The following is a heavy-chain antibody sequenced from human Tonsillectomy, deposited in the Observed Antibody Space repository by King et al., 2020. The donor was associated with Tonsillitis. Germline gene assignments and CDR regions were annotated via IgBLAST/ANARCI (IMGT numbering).Heavy chain of an antibody. CDR2: ISGNSVST. V-gene: IGHV3-23*04. Sequence: VQLVESGGDLVPPGGSLRLSCAASGFTFSSYAMSWVRQAPGKGLEWVSAISGNSVSTYYADSVKGRFTISRDNSKNTLYLQMNSLRAEDTAIYYCAKVQWDCGDYAYYYYCMDVWGQGTTVTVSS. CDR3: AKVQWDCGDYAYYYYCMDV. J-gene: IGHJ6*02. CDR1: GFTFSSYA. D-gene: IGHD4-17*01.